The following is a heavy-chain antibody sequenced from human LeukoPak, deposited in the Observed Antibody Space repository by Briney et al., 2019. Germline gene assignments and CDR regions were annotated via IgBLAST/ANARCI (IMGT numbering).Heavy chain of an antibody. CDR1: GGSISSGGYS. CDR2: IYHSGST. CDR3: ARDHYGSGFDY. V-gene: IGHV4-30-2*01. Sequence: SETLSLTCAVSGGSISSGGYSWSWIRQPPGKGLEWIGYIYHSGSTYYNPSLKSRVTISVDRSKNQFSLKLSSVTAADTAVYYCARDHYGSGFDYWGQGTLVTVSS. D-gene: IGHD3-10*01. J-gene: IGHJ4*02.